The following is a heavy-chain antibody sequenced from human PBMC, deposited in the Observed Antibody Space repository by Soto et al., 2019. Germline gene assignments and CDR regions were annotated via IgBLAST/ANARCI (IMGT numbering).Heavy chain of an antibody. J-gene: IGHJ3*01. CDR1: GLTVSGKKY. V-gene: IGHV3-53*01. D-gene: IGHD1-1*01. Sequence: DVQLVESGGGLMQPGESLRLCCAASGLTVSGKKYVAWVRQAPGKGLEWVSALYDVDGSFYADSVKGRFTTSSDSSKTTVYLQMNVLRPDDTAVYYCATWHEREHAYDVWGQGTTVTVSS. CDR2: LYDVDGS. CDR3: ATWHEREHAYDV.